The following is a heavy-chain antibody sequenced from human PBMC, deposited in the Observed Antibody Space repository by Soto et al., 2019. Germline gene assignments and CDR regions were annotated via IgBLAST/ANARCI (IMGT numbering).Heavy chain of an antibody. CDR2: IWYDGSNK. Sequence: PGGSLRLSCAASGFTFSSYGMHWVRQAPGKGLEWVAVIWYDGSNKYYADSVKGRFTISRDNSKNTLYLQMNSLRAEDTAVYYCARDPNDILTGYYLGSYFDYWGQGTLVTVSS. D-gene: IGHD3-9*01. V-gene: IGHV3-33*01. CDR1: GFTFSSYG. J-gene: IGHJ4*02. CDR3: ARDPNDILTGYYLGSYFDY.